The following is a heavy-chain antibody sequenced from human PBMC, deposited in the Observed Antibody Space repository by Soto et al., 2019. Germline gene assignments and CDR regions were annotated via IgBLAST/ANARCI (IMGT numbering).Heavy chain of an antibody. J-gene: IGHJ6*01. V-gene: IGHV4-30-4*01. CDR2: IYYSGST. D-gene: IGHD3-10*02. Sequence: QVQLQESGPGLVKPSQTLALTGTVSGGPISSGDDFWTWIRQPPGKGLEWIGDIYYSGSTYYQPPMKPPPPKSVGASKSRFCLCLSSAAAADTAEYYCASVRAKWTDYYYYGMDVWCHGTRVTVSS. CDR3: ASVRAKWTDYYYYGMDV. CDR1: GGPISSGDDF.